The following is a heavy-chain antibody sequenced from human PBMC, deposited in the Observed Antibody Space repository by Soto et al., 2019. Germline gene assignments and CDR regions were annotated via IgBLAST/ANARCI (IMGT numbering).Heavy chain of an antibody. V-gene: IGHV3-11*01. CDR2: ISSSGSTI. J-gene: IGHJ4*02. D-gene: IGHD3-22*01. Sequence: PGGSLRLSCAASGFTFSTYAMSWIRQAPGKGLEWVSYISSSGSTIYYADSVKGRFTISRDNAKNSLYLQMNSLRAEDTAVYYCARDTYYDSSGYQAYWGQGTLVTVSS. CDR1: GFTFSTYA. CDR3: ARDTYYDSSGYQAY.